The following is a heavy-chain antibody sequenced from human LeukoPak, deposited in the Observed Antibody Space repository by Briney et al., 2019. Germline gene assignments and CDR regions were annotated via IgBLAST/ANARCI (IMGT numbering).Heavy chain of an antibody. CDR1: GFTFTSYN. J-gene: IGHJ4*02. V-gene: IGHV3-21*04. CDR3: AKDDGWLYYNH. Sequence: GGSLRLSCAASGFTFTSYNMNWVRQAPGKGLEWVSSITSSSSYIYYADSVKGRFTISRDNSKDTVSLQMHSLRDEDTATYYCAKDDGWLYYNHWGQGTLVTVSS. D-gene: IGHD3-22*01. CDR2: ITSSSSYI.